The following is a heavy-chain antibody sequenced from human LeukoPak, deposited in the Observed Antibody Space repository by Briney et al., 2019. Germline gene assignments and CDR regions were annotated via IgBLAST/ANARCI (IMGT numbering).Heavy chain of an antibody. V-gene: IGHV3-49*04. CDR1: GFTFGDYA. Sequence: AGGSLRLSCTASGFTFGDYAMNWVRQAPGKGLEWMGFIRSKAYGGTPEYAASVKGRFTISRDDSKSIAYLQMYSLETEDTAVYYCIRYRPLLWFGGIDAFDIWGQGTMVTVSS. D-gene: IGHD3-10*01. CDR3: IRYRPLLWFGGIDAFDI. J-gene: IGHJ3*02. CDR2: IRSKAYGGTP.